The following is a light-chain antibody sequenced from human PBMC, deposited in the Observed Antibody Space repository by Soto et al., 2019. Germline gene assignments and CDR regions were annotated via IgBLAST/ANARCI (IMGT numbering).Light chain of an antibody. CDR1: QDISSA. V-gene: IGKV1-13*02. J-gene: IGKJ5*01. CDR3: QQFNSYPIT. CDR2: DAS. Sequence: AIQLTQSPSSQSASVGDRVTMTCRAGQDISSALAWYRQRPGTPPKLLISDASNLESGVPSRFSGSGSGTDFTLTISSLQPEDFASYYCQQFNSYPITFGQGTRLEIK.